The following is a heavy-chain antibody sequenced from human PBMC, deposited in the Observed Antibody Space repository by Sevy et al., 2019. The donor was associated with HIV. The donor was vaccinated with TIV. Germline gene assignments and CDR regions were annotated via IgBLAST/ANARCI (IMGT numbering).Heavy chain of an antibody. J-gene: IGHJ4*02. Sequence: GGSLRLSCAASGFTFSNAWMSWVRQAPGKGLEWVGRIKSKTDGGTTDYAAPVKGRFTISRDDSKNTLYLQMNSLKTEYTALYYCTTLSKGKYGSGSNYYFDYWGQGTLVTVSS. D-gene: IGHD3-10*01. CDR2: IKSKTDGGTT. CDR3: TTLSKGKYGSGSNYYFDY. CDR1: GFTFSNAW. V-gene: IGHV3-15*01.